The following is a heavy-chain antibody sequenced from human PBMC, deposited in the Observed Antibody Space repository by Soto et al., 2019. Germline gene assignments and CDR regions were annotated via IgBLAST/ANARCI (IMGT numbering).Heavy chain of an antibody. CDR3: ARDQGGDCSGGSCQRYGL. CDR2: IKAYNGNT. Sequence: QAQLVQSGAEVKKPGASVRVSCKASVYTFTSYGISWVRQAPGQGLEWMGWIKAYNGNTDYAQNLQGRVTMTPDTSTTTANMELRSLRPDDTAVYYCARDQGGDCSGGSCQRYGLWGQGTLVTVSS. V-gene: IGHV1-18*01. J-gene: IGHJ4*02. D-gene: IGHD2-15*01. CDR1: VYTFTSYG.